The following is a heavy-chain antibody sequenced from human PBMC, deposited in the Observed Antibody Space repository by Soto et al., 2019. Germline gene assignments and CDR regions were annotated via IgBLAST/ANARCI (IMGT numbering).Heavy chain of an antibody. CDR1: TDSFNDYY. J-gene: IGHJ3*02. D-gene: IGHD5-18*01. V-gene: IGHV4-59*13. Sequence: QVRLHESGPGLVKPSETLSLTCTVSTDSFNDYYWSWIRQPPEKGLEWIGSTYHTGNTNYNPSLESRVSISVDASESQFSLSLSSVTAADTAVYYCARDVRIHDAFDTWGQGTLVSVSS. CDR3: ARDVRIHDAFDT. CDR2: TYHTGNT.